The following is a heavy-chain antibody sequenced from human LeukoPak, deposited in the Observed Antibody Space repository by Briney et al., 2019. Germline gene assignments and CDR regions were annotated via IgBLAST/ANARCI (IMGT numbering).Heavy chain of an antibody. D-gene: IGHD6-19*01. J-gene: IGHJ4*02. V-gene: IGHV3-7*01. CDR2: IKQDGSEK. CDR3: ARDCAVAVWTYDY. CDR1: GFAFSAHW. Sequence: GGSLRLSCAASGFAFSAHWMSWVRQAPGKGLEWVANIKQDGSEKYYVDSVKGRFTIARDNAKNSLYLQMNSLRAEDTAVYYCARDCAVAVWTYDYWGQGTLVTVSS.